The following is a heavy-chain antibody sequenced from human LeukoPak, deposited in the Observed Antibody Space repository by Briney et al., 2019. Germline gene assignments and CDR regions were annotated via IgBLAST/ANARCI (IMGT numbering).Heavy chain of an antibody. J-gene: IGHJ4*02. CDR1: GFNFGSYW. CDR2: IRGDGSDK. CDR3: ARGLNSAIDF. V-gene: IGHV3-7*04. Sequence: PGGSLRLSCAASGFNFGSYWMNWARQAPGKGLEWVANIRGDGSDKVYVGSVRGRFTISRDNADNSLYLQMNSLSVDDTAVYYCARGLNSAIDFWGQGTLVTVSS.